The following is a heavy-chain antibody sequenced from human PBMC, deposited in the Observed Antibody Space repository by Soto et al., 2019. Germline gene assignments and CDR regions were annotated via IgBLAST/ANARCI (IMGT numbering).Heavy chain of an antibody. CDR3: ARYGGSPRAYGMDV. D-gene: IGHD1-26*01. V-gene: IGHV4-59*01. J-gene: IGHJ6*02. CDR1: GGSISSYY. Sequence: SAPLSLTGTVSGGSISSYYWSWVRQPPGKGMEWIGYIYYSGSTNYNPSLKSRVTISVDTSKNQFSLKLSSVTAADTAVYYCARYGGSPRAYGMDVWGQGTTVTVSS. CDR2: IYYSGST.